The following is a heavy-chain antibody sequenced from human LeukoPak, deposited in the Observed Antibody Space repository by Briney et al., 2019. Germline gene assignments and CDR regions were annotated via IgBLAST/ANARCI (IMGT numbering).Heavy chain of an antibody. J-gene: IGHJ3*02. V-gene: IGHV3-15*01. CDR1: GFTFSNAW. Sequence: SGGSLRLSCAASGFTFSNAWMSWVRQAPGKGLEWVGRIKSKTDGGATDYAAPVKGRFTISRDDSKNTLCLQMNSLKTEDTAVYYCTTVEWGPISGAFDIWGQGTMVTVSS. D-gene: IGHD3-3*01. CDR2: IKSKTDGGAT. CDR3: TTVEWGPISGAFDI.